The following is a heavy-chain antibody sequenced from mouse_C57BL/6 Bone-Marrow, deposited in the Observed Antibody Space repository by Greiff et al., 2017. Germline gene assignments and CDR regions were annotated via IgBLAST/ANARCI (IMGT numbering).Heavy chain of an antibody. CDR1: GFNIKDDY. V-gene: IGHV14-4*01. CDR3: SSSDGDDFDF. Sequence: VQLQQSGAELVRPGASVKLSCTASGFNIKDDYIHWVKQRPEQGLEWIGWIDPEIGDTEYASKFKGKATITSDTSSNTAYLQLSSLTSEDTAVYYCSSSDGDDFDFWGQGTPLTVAS. CDR2: IDPEIGDT. J-gene: IGHJ2*01. D-gene: IGHD2-13*01.